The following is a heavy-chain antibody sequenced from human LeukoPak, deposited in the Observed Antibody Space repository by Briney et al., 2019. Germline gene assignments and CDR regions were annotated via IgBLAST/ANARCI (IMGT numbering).Heavy chain of an antibody. Sequence: ASVKVSCKASGYTSTGYYMHWVRQAPGQGLEWMGRINPNSGGTNYAQKFQGRVTMTRDTSISTAYMELSRLRSDDTAVYYCARDLGTTYYYDSSGYYYGLKYNWFDPWGQGTLVTVSS. CDR3: ARDLGTTYYYDSSGYYYGLKYNWFDP. V-gene: IGHV1-2*06. CDR2: INPNSGGT. D-gene: IGHD3-22*01. CDR1: GYTSTGYY. J-gene: IGHJ5*02.